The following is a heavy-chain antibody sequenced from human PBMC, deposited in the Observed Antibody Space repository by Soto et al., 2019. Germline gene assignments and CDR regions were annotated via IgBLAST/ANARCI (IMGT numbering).Heavy chain of an antibody. CDR1: GFTFSGSA. CDR3: AVRGVTNPSGYYYGMDV. CDR2: IRSKANSYAT. V-gene: IGHV3-73*01. J-gene: IGHJ6*02. D-gene: IGHD3-10*01. Sequence: PGGSLRLSCAASGFTFSGSAMHWVRQASGKGLEWVGRIRSKANSYATAYAASVKGRFTISRDNSKNTLYLQMNSLRAEDTAVYYCAVRGVTNPSGYYYGMDVWGQGTTVTVSS.